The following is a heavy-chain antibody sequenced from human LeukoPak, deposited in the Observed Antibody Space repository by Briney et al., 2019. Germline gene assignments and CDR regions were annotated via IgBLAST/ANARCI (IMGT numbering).Heavy chain of an antibody. D-gene: IGHD3-16*01. Sequence: SQTLSLTCTVSGGSISSGSYYWSWIRQPAGKGLEWIGRIYTSGSTNYNPSLKSRVTISVDTSKNQFSLKLSSVTAADTAVYYCARDRYDYVWGTLSFDPWGQGTLVTVSS. V-gene: IGHV4-61*02. CDR2: IYTSGST. CDR1: GGSISSGSYY. CDR3: ARDRYDYVWGTLSFDP. J-gene: IGHJ5*02.